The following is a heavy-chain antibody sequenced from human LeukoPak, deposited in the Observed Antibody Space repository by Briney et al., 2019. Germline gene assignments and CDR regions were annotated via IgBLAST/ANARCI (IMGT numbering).Heavy chain of an antibody. D-gene: IGHD3-22*01. CDR2: TSYDGSNK. J-gene: IGHJ6*02. CDR1: GFTFSSYA. V-gene: IGHV3-30-3*01. CDR3: ARDPYYYDSSGYQLYYYGMDV. Sequence: GGSLRLSCAASGFTFSSYAMHWVRQAPGKGLEWVAVTSYDGSNKYYADSVKGRFTISRDNSKNTLYLQMNSLRAEDTAVYYCARDPYYYDSSGYQLYYYGMDVWGQGTTVTVSS.